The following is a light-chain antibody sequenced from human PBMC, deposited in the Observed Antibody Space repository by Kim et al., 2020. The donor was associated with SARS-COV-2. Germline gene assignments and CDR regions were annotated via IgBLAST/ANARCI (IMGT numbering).Light chain of an antibody. Sequence: SPGDRATLSCRASQSVTNNYLAWYQQKPGQAPRLLIYAASSRATGIPDRFSGGGSGTDFTLTISRLEPEDFAVYYCQQYGSSPWAFGQGTKVDIK. V-gene: IGKV3-20*01. CDR3: QQYGSSPWA. CDR1: QSVTNNY. J-gene: IGKJ1*01. CDR2: AAS.